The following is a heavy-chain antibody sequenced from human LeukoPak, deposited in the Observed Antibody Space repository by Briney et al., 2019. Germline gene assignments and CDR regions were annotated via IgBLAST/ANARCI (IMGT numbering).Heavy chain of an antibody. CDR3: ARSAAYYYDSSGYYYGSFDY. CDR2: INPSGGST. D-gene: IGHD3-22*01. V-gene: IGHV1-46*01. CDR1: GYTFTSYY. J-gene: IGHJ4*02. Sequence: ASVKVSCKASGYTFTSYYMHWVRQAPGQGLEWMGIINPSGGSTSYAQKFQGRVTMTTDTSTSTAYMELRSLRSDDTAVYYCARSAAYYYDSSGYYYGSFDYWGQGTLVTVSS.